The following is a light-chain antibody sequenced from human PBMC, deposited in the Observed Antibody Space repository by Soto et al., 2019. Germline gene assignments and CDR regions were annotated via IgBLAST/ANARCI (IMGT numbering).Light chain of an antibody. V-gene: IGKV1-39*01. CDR2: AAS. CDR3: QQSLGIPYT. Sequence: DIQMTQSPSSLSASVGDRVTITCRASQTISTYLNWYQQKPGKAPKLLIYAASSLQSGVPSRFSGSGSGADFTLTISSLQPEDFATYSCQQSLGIPYTFGQGTQLEIK. CDR1: QTISTY. J-gene: IGKJ2*01.